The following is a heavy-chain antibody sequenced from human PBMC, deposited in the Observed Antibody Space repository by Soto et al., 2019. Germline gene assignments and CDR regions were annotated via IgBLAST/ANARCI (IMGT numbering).Heavy chain of an antibody. CDR3: ARIVEVTKFFDY. J-gene: IGHJ4*02. V-gene: IGHV2-26*01. CDR2: IFSNDEK. CDR1: GFSLSNARMG. D-gene: IGHD4-17*01. Sequence: QVTLKESGPVLVKPTEPLTLTCTVSGFSLSNARMGVSWIRQPPGKALEWLAHIFSNDEKSYSTSLKSSLTISKDTSKSQVVLTMTNMDPVDTATYYCARIVEVTKFFDYWGQGTLVTVSS.